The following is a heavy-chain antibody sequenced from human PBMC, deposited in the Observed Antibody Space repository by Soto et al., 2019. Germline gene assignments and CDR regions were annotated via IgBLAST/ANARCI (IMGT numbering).Heavy chain of an antibody. D-gene: IGHD3-22*01. V-gene: IGHV3-49*03. Sequence: GGSLRLSCRASGFTFGGYVMSWLRQAPGKGLEWVGFIRSKAYGGTTEYAASMKGRFTISRDDSKSIAYLQMNSLKTEDTAVYYCTREGYSFHYYYYMDVWGKGTTVTVSS. J-gene: IGHJ6*03. CDR2: IRSKAYGGTT. CDR3: TREGYSFHYYYYMDV. CDR1: GFTFGGYV.